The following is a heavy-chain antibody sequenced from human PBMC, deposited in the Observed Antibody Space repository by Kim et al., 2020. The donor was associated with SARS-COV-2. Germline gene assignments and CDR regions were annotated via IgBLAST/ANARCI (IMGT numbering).Heavy chain of an antibody. Sequence: GGSLRLSCAASGFTFSSYAMSWVRQAPGKGLEWVSAISGSGGSTYYADSVKGRFTISRDNSKNTLYLQMNSLRAEDTAVYYCAKGVGYCSSSSCYAFYYYYGMDVWGQGTTVTVYS. D-gene: IGHD2-2*01. CDR2: ISGSGGST. CDR1: GFTFSSYA. V-gene: IGHV3-23*01. J-gene: IGHJ6*02. CDR3: AKGVGYCSSSSCYAFYYYYGMDV.